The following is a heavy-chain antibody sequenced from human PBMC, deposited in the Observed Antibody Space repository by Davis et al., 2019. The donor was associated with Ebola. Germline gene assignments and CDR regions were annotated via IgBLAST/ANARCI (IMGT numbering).Heavy chain of an antibody. CDR2: INHSGRT. Sequence: SETLSPPCAALGGSFSGYYWRWIRQPPAKGLAWIGEINHSGRTNYNPSLKSRVTISVDTSKNQFSQKLSSVTAADTAVYYCAIGWEVRLPLHYWGQGTLVTVSS. V-gene: IGHV4-34*01. CDR1: GGSFSGYY. CDR3: AIGWEVRLPLHY. D-gene: IGHD3-16*01. J-gene: IGHJ4*02.